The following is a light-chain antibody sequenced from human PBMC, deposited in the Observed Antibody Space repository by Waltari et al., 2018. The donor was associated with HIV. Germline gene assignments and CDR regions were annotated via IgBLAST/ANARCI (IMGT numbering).Light chain of an antibody. J-gene: IGLJ1*01. V-gene: IGLV2-11*01. CDR2: DVS. CDR1: SSDVGGYNY. CDR3: CSYAGSYTFV. Sequence: QSALTQPRSVSGSPGQSVTISCTRTSSDVGGYNYVSWYQQHPGKAPKLMIYDVSKRPSGVPDRFSGSKSGNTASLTISGAEDEADYYCCSYAGSYTFVFGTGTKVTVL.